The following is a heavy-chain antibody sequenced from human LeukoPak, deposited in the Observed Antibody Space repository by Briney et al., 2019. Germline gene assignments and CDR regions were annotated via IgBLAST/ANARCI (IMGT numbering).Heavy chain of an antibody. Sequence: SSVKVSCKASGGTFSSYAISWVRQAPGQGLEWMGRIIPIFGTANYAQKFQGRVTITTDESTSTAYMELSSLRSEDTAVYYCARGGSSGWYMRWFDPWGQGTLVTVSS. D-gene: IGHD6-19*01. V-gene: IGHV1-69*05. CDR3: ARGGSSGWYMRWFDP. J-gene: IGHJ5*02. CDR1: GGTFSSYA. CDR2: IIPIFGTA.